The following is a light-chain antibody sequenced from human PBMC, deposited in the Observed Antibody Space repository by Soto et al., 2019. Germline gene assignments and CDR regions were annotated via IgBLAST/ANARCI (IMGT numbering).Light chain of an antibody. CDR1: QSVSSSY. J-gene: IGKJ1*01. CDR2: GAS. CDR3: QQFRT. V-gene: IGKV3-20*01. Sequence: ESVFAQAPRTLSLSPGEKDPLSCRASQSVSSSYLAWYQQKPGQAPRLLIYGASSRATGIPDRFSGSGSGTDFTLTISRLEPEDFAVYYCQQFRTFGQGTKVDIK.